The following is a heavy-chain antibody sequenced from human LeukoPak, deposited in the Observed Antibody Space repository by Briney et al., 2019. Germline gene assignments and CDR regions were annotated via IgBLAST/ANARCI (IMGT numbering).Heavy chain of an antibody. J-gene: IGHJ3*02. CDR2: IYPGDYDT. CDR1: GFSFTSYW. Sequence: GESLEISCKGSGFSFTSYWIGWVRQVPGKGLEWMGIIYPGDYDTRYSPSFQGQVTISADKSISTAYLQWSSLKASDTAMYYCARQTSPIYQWGAFDIWGQGTMVTVSS. CDR3: ARQTSPIYQWGAFDI. D-gene: IGHD2-8*01. V-gene: IGHV5-51*01.